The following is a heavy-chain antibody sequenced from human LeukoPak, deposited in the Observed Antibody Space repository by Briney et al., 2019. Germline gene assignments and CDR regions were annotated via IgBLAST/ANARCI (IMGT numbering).Heavy chain of an antibody. D-gene: IGHD6-19*01. J-gene: IGHJ4*02. V-gene: IGHV3-21*01. CDR3: ERDRPGIAVL. Sequence: GGPLRLSCAVSGFTLSHYSINWVRQAPGKGLEWVSSINSSSSYIYYADSVKGRYKISRDNAKNSLYLQLNSLRAEDTAVYYCERDRPGIAVLWGQGTLVTVSS. CDR2: INSSSSYI. CDR1: GFTLSHYS.